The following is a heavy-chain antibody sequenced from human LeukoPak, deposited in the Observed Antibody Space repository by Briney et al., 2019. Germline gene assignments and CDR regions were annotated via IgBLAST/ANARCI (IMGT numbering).Heavy chain of an antibody. CDR2: IYYSGST. J-gene: IGHJ4*02. CDR3: ARERAGIADY. Sequence: SETLSLTCTVSGGSISSYYWSWIRQPPGKGLEWIGYIYYSGSTNYNPSLKSRVTISVDTSKNQFPLKLSSVTAADTAVYYCARERAGIADYWGQGTLVTVSS. D-gene: IGHD6-13*01. CDR1: GGSISSYY. V-gene: IGHV4-59*01.